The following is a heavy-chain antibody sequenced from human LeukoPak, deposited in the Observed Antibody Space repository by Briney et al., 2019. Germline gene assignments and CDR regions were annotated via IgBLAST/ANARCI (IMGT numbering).Heavy chain of an antibody. CDR2: IYYSGST. J-gene: IGHJ4*02. V-gene: IGHV4-59*01. D-gene: IGHD6-13*01. CDR1: GGSISSYY. Sequence: PSETLSLTCTVSGGSISSYYWSWIRQPPGKGLEWIVYIYYSGSTNYNPSLKRRVTISVDTSKNQFSLKLSSVTAADTAVYYCARVGQQQLGDSFDYWGQGTLVTVSS. CDR3: ARVGQQQLGDSFDY.